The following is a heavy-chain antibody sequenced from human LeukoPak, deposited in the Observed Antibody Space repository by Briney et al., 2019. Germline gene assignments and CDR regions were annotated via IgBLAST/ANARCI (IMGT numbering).Heavy chain of an antibody. V-gene: IGHV3-23*01. CDR3: ALVTTDRPFDY. D-gene: IGHD4-17*01. CDR2: ISGNGGST. Sequence: PGGSLRLSCAASGFTFSNYAMNWVRQAPGKGLEWVSGISGNGGSTYYADSVKGRFTISRDNSKNTLYVQMNSRRAEDTAIYYGALVTTDRPFDYWGQGTLVTASS. CDR1: GFTFSNYA. J-gene: IGHJ4*02.